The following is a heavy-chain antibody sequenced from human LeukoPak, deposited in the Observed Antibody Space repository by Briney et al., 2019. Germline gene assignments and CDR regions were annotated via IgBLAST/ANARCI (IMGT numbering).Heavy chain of an antibody. D-gene: IGHD3-3*01. CDR3: ARLGTTYYDFWSGYYTRKTYNWFDP. CDR2: INHSGGT. Sequence: PSETLSLTCAVYGGFFSGYYWSWIRQPPGKGLEWIGEINHSGGTNYNPSLKSRVTISVDTSKNQFSLKLSSVTAADTAVYYCARLGTTYYDFWSGYYTRKTYNWFDPWGQGTLVTVSS. CDR1: GGFFSGYY. J-gene: IGHJ5*02. V-gene: IGHV4-34*01.